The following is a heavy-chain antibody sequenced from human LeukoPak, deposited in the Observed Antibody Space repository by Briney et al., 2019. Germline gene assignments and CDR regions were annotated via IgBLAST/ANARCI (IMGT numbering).Heavy chain of an antibody. J-gene: IGHJ4*02. V-gene: IGHV4-39*01. CDR1: GGSISSGSYY. CDR3: ARHLGAAAGDVDY. D-gene: IGHD6-13*01. CDR2: IYYSGTT. Sequence: PSETLSLTCTVSGGSISSGSYYWGWIRQPPGKGLEWIGSIYYSGTTYYNPSRKSRVTISVDTPKNQFSLKLSSVTAADTAVYYCARHLGAAAGDVDYWGQGTLVTVSS.